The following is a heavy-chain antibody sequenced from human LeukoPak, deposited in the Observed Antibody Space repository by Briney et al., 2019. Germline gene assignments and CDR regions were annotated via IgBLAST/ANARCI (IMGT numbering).Heavy chain of an antibody. CDR2: VRFDGNEK. V-gene: IGHV3-30*02. CDR1: GFTFSYYG. J-gene: IGHJ4*02. Sequence: AGGSLRLSCAASGFTFSYYGMHWVRQAPGKGLEWVGFVRFDGNEKYYADSVKGRFTISRDTSRNTLYLQMNSLRAEDTAVYYCARGGGLLWFGESFDYWGQGTLVTVSS. CDR3: ARGGGLLWFGESFDY. D-gene: IGHD3-10*01.